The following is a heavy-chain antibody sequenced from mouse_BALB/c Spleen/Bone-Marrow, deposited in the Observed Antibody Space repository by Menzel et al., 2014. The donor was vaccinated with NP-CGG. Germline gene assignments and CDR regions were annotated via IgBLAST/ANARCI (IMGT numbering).Heavy chain of an antibody. D-gene: IGHD2-3*01. CDR3: TRDLYDGYSYYAMDY. J-gene: IGHJ4*01. Sequence: EVMLVESGRGLVKPGGSLKLSCAASGFTFSSYTMSWVRQTPEKRLEWVATITSGGGYTYYPDSVKGRFTISRDNAKSTLYLQMSSQKSEDTAMYYCTRDLYDGYSYYAMDYWGQGTSVTASS. V-gene: IGHV5-6-4*01. CDR1: GFTFSSYT. CDR2: ITSGGGYT.